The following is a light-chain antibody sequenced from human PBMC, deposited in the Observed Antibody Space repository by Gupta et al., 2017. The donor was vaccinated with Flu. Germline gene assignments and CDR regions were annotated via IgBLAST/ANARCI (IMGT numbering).Light chain of an antibody. CDR3: ASYTFDTPYV. Sequence: QSALTQPASVSGAPGQSITISCTGTATDIGKYNYVSWYQHRPGRAPRLLIFEVNTRPAGISSRFSCSTSGASASLTISGLQTDDEGDYFCASYTFDTPYVFGTGTKLTV. CDR2: EVN. J-gene: IGLJ1*01. V-gene: IGLV2-14*01. CDR1: ATDIGKYNY.